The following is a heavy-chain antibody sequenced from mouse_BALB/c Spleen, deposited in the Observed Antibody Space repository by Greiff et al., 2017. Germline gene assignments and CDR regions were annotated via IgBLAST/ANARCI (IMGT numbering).Heavy chain of an antibody. CDR1: GFTFSSYA. CDR3: ARGGGDAMDY. J-gene: IGHJ4*01. CDR2: ISSGGST. V-gene: IGHV5-6-5*01. Sequence: EVQLVESGGGLVKPGGSLKLSCAASGFTFSSYAMSWVRQTPEKRLEWVASISSGGSTYYPDSVKGRFTISRDNARNILYLQMSSLRSEDTAMYYCARGGGDAMDYWGQGTSVTVSS.